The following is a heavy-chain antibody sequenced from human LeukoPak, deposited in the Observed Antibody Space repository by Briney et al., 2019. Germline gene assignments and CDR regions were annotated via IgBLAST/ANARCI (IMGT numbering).Heavy chain of an antibody. V-gene: IGHV1-69*13. CDR1: GGTFSSYA. Sequence: ASVKVSCKASGGTFSSYAISWVRQAPGQGLEWMGGIIPIFGTPNYAQKFQGRVTITADESTNTAYMELSSLRSEDTAVYYCARGWLAETMVVTPYNYWGQGTLVTVPS. CDR2: IIPIFGTP. J-gene: IGHJ4*02. CDR3: ARGWLAETMVVTPYNY. D-gene: IGHD4-23*01.